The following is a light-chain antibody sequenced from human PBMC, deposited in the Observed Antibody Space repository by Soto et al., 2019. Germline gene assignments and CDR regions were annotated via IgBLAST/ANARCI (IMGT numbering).Light chain of an antibody. J-gene: IGLJ1*01. CDR2: DVS. CDR3: SSYTSSSTPYV. Sequence: QSALTQPASVSGSPGPSITISCTGTSSDVGGYNYVSWYQQHPGKAPQLMIYDVSNRPSGVSNRFSGSKSGNTASLTISGLQAEDEADYYCSSYTSSSTPYVFGPGTKLTVL. V-gene: IGLV2-14*01. CDR1: SSDVGGYNY.